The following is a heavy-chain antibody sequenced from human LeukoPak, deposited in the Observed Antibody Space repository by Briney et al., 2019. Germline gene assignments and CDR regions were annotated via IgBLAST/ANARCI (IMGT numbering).Heavy chain of an antibody. D-gene: IGHD6-13*01. CDR2: IYSGGDT. Sequence: GGSLRLSCATSAFTVSSNFMSWVRQAPGKGLEWVSVIYSGGDTYYADSVKGRFTISRDNSKNTLYLQMNSLRAEDTAVYYCAREAYPEYNSNWYRWFDPWGQGTLVTVSS. V-gene: IGHV3-66*01. CDR1: AFTVSSNF. J-gene: IGHJ5*02. CDR3: AREAYPEYNSNWYRWFDP.